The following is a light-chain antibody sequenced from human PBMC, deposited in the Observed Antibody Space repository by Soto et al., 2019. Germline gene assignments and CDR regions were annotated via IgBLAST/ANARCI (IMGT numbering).Light chain of an antibody. Sequence: DIQMTQSPSSLSASVGDRVTITCRASQSISSYLKWYQHKPGKAPKLLIYAASSLQSGVPSRFSGSGSGTAFTLTISSLQPEEFATYYCQQSYSTPLTFRGGTKVEIK. V-gene: IGKV1-39*01. J-gene: IGKJ4*01. CDR1: QSISSY. CDR2: AAS. CDR3: QQSYSTPLT.